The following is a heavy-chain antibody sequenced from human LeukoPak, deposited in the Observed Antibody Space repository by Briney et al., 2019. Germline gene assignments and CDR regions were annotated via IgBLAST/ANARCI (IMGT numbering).Heavy chain of an antibody. CDR1: GFTFSGYW. CDR2: IDNDGHGI. D-gene: IGHD3-3*01. V-gene: IGHV3-74*03. CDR3: ATGGGWVPSFGVVTHIDV. J-gene: IGHJ6*03. Sequence: AGSLRLSCAGSGFTFSGYWMHWVRQGPEMGLQVVSRIDNDGHGILYADSVKGRFTTSRDNAKNTLYLQMNSLRFEDTAVYYCATGGGWVPSFGVVTHIDVWGKGTTVTVSS.